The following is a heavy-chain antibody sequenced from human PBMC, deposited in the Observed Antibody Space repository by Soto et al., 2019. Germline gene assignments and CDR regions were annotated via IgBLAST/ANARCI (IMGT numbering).Heavy chain of an antibody. CDR3: ARERGPVDTAMVTGLYYYYYYGMDV. CDR2: ISAYNGNT. V-gene: IGHV1-18*01. CDR1: GYTFTSEG. Sequence: VASVKVSCKASGYTFTSEGISWVRQAPGQGLEWMGWISAYNGNTNYAQKLQGRVTMTTDTSTSTAYMELRSLRSDGTAVYYCARERGPVDTAMVTGLYYYYYYGMDVWGQGTTVTVSS. D-gene: IGHD5-18*01. J-gene: IGHJ6*02.